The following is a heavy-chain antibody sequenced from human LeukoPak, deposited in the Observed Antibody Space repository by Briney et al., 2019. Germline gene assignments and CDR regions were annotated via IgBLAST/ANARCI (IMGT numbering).Heavy chain of an antibody. D-gene: IGHD3-3*01. J-gene: IGHJ4*02. CDR2: ITGSGDST. CDR3: ARDERLLSLLK. CDR1: GFTFSNYG. V-gene: IGHV3-23*01. Sequence: GGSLRLSCAASGFTFSNYGLSWVRQAPGKGLEWVSGITGSGDSTYYADSVKGRFTISRDNSKNTLYLQMNSLRAEDTAIYYCARDERLLSLLKWGQGTLVTVSS.